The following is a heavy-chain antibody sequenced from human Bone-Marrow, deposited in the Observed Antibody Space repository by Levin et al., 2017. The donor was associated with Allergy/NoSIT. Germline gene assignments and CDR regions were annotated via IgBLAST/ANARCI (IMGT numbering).Heavy chain of an antibody. CDR2: ISYTGADT. V-gene: IGHV3-64D*08. CDR3: VKPAGWGDGYPDY. Sequence: ASVKVSCSASGFSFSSLAMHWVRQAPGKGLEYVSVISYTGADTYYTDSVQGRFFISRDDSKNTLYLQMNSLRTEDSAVYYCVKPAGWGDGYPDYWGQGTLVTVSS. J-gene: IGHJ4*02. CDR1: GFSFSSLA. D-gene: IGHD5-18*01.